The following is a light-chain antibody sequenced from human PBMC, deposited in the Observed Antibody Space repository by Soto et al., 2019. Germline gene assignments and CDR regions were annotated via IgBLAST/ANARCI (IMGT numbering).Light chain of an antibody. Sequence: DIQMTQSPSTLSASVGDRVTISCRASQSVSAWLAWYQQKPGKAPKLLISDASSLKSGVPSRFSGSGYGTEFTLTISSLQPEDFATYYCQQYSSYSLTFGGGTKVEIQ. CDR2: DAS. J-gene: IGKJ4*01. V-gene: IGKV1-5*01. CDR1: QSVSAW. CDR3: QQYSSYSLT.